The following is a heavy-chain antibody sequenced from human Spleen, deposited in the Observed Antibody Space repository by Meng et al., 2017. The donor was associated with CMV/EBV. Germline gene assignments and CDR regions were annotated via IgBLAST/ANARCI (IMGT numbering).Heavy chain of an antibody. J-gene: IGHJ4*02. CDR1: GFTFSNYW. V-gene: IGHV3-7*01. CDR3: ARRAAAGKGGYY. Sequence: GGSLRLSCAASGFTFSNYWMSWVRQAPGKGLEWVANIKQDGSEKYYVDSAKGRFTISRDNAKNSLYLQMNSLRAEDTAVYYCARRAAAGKGGYYWGQGTLVTVSS. D-gene: IGHD6-13*01. CDR2: IKQDGSEK.